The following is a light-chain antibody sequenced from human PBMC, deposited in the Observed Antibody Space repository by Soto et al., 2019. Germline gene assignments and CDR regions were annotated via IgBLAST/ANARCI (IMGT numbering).Light chain of an antibody. J-gene: IGKJ5*01. Sequence: DIDMTQSPLSLPVTPGEPASISCRSSQSLLHSNGYNYLDWYLQKPGQSPQLLIYLGSNRASGVPDRFSGSGSGTDFTLKISRVEAEDVGVYYCMQALQSITFGQGTRLEIK. V-gene: IGKV2-28*01. CDR2: LGS. CDR3: MQALQSIT. CDR1: QSLLHSNGYNY.